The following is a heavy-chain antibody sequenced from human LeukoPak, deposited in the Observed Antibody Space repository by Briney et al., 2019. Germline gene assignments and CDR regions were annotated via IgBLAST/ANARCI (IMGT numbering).Heavy chain of an antibody. V-gene: IGHV1-2*02. Sequence: ASVKVSCKAFGFTLTDYIHWVRQDPRQGLQWMGWIKPNSGDTDYAQKLQGRVTMTRDTSISTVYMELSSLRSDDTAVYCCARADSVPAGDYHYWYMDVWGKGTMVTVSS. CDR3: ARADSVPAGDYHYWYMDV. CDR2: IKPNSGDT. D-gene: IGHD2-2*01. CDR1: GFTLTDY. J-gene: IGHJ6*03.